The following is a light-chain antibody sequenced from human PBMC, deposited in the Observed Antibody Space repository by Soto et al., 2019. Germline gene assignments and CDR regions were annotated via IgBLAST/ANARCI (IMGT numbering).Light chain of an antibody. V-gene: IGLV2-14*01. CDR1: SSDVGGYNY. Sequence: QSALTQPASVSGSPGQSITISCTGTSSDVGGYNYVSWYQQHPGKAPKLMIYDVSNRPSGVSNRFSGSKSGNTASLTISGLQAEDEADYYCSSYTSSSTLGYVFGTGTRPPS. J-gene: IGLJ1*01. CDR3: SSYTSSSTLGYV. CDR2: DVS.